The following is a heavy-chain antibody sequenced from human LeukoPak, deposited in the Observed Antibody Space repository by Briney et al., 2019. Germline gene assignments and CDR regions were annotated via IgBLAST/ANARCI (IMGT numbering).Heavy chain of an antibody. D-gene: IGHD4-17*01. Sequence: GGSLRLSCAASGFTFSSHGMNWVRQAPGKGLEWVSGISPSGGITYYTDSVKGRFTISRDNSKNTLYLQMNSLRAEDTAVYYCAKCDYGDYPNWFDPWGQGTLVTVSS. V-gene: IGHV3-23*01. CDR2: ISPSGGIT. CDR1: GFTFSSHG. J-gene: IGHJ5*02. CDR3: AKCDYGDYPNWFDP.